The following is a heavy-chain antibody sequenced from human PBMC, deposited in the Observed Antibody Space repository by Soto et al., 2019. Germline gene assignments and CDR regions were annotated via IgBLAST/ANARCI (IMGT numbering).Heavy chain of an antibody. Sequence: GESLKISCXGSGYSFTSYWIGWVRQMPGKGLEWMGIIYPGDPDTRYSPSFQGQVTISADKSISTAYLQWSSLKASDTAMYYCARNKGRTSRYYYGMDVWGQGTTVTVSS. CDR2: IYPGDPDT. CDR3: ARNKGRTSRYYYGMDV. CDR1: GYSFTSYW. D-gene: IGHD6-6*01. V-gene: IGHV5-51*01. J-gene: IGHJ6*02.